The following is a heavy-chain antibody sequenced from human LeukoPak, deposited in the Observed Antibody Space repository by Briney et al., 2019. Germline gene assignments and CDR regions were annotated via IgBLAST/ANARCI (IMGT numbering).Heavy chain of an antibody. J-gene: IGHJ3*02. CDR1: GFTFSNYA. CDR2: ISGSGGST. CDR3: AKVTIFGPDAFDI. V-gene: IGHV3-23*01. D-gene: IGHD3-3*01. Sequence: AGGSLRLSCVASGFTFSNYAMSWVRQAPGKGLEWVSAISGSGGSTYYADSVKGRFTISRDNSKNTLYLQMNSLRAEDTAVYYCAKVTIFGPDAFDIWGQGTMVTVSS.